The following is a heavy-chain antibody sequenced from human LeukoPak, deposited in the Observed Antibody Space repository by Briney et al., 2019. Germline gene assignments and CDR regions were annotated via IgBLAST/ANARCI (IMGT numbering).Heavy chain of an antibody. Sequence: SETLSHTCTVSGGSISSGSYYWSWIRQPAGKGLEWIGRIYTSGSTNYTPSLKSRVTISVDTSKNQFSLKLSSVTAADTAVYYCAREITVTTYNLWTSEGRFDPWGQGTLVTVSS. V-gene: IGHV4-61*02. CDR1: GGSISSGSYY. CDR3: AREITVTTYNLWTSEGRFDP. CDR2: IYTSGST. J-gene: IGHJ5*02. D-gene: IGHD4-17*01.